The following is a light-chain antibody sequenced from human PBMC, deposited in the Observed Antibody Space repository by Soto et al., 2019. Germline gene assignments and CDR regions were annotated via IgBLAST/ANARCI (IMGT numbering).Light chain of an antibody. CDR1: QSISSW. Sequence: DIQMTQSPSTLSASVGDRVTITCRASQSISSWLAWYQQKPGKAPKLLIYLGSNRASGVPDRFSGSGSGTDFTLKISRVEAEDVGVYYCMQDLQTLMWTFGQGTKGDIK. V-gene: IGKV1-5*01. J-gene: IGKJ1*01. CDR2: LGS. CDR3: MQDLQTLMWT.